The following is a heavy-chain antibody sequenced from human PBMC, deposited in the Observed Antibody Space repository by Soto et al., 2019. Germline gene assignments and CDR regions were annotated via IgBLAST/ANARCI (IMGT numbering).Heavy chain of an antibody. Sequence: QVQLVQSGAEVKKPGSSVKVSCKASGGTFSSYAISWVRQAPGQGLEWMGGIIPIFGTANYAQKFQGRVTITADESTSTAYMELRSLRSEDTAVYYWARDGRVVVVAAAVYYYCGMDVWGQGTTVTVSS. D-gene: IGHD2-15*01. CDR3: ARDGRVVVVAAAVYYYCGMDV. J-gene: IGHJ6*02. CDR2: IIPIFGTA. CDR1: GGTFSSYA. V-gene: IGHV1-69*01.